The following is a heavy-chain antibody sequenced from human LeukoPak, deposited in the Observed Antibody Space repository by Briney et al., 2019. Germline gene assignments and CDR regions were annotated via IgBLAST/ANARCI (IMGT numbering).Heavy chain of an antibody. V-gene: IGHV4-34*01. Sequence: NPSETLSLTRAVYGGSFSGYYWSWIRQPPGKGLEWIGEINHSGSTNYNPSLKSRVTISVDTSKNQFSPKLSSVTAADTAVYYCARARRGSTSSPFRSSIAARNYYDYWGQGTLVTVSS. CDR3: ARARRGSTSSPFRSSIAARNYYDY. CDR2: INHSGST. J-gene: IGHJ4*02. D-gene: IGHD6-6*01. CDR1: GGSFSGYY.